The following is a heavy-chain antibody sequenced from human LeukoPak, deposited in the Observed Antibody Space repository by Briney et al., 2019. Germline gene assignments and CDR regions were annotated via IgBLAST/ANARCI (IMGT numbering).Heavy chain of an antibody. V-gene: IGHV6-1*01. D-gene: IGHD5-24*01. CDR1: GDSVSSNSAA. CDR2: TYYRSKWYN. Sequence: SQTLSLTCAISGDSVSSNSAAWNWIRQSPSRGLEWLGRTYYRSKWYNDYAVSVKSRITINPDTSKNQFSLQLNSVTPEDTAVYYCARGRWLQLGYPPQWSHFDYWGQGTLVTVSS. J-gene: IGHJ4*02. CDR3: ARGRWLQLGYPPQWSHFDY.